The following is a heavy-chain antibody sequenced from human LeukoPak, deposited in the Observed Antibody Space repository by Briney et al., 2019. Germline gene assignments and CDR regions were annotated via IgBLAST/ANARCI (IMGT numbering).Heavy chain of an antibody. CDR3: ARDDLTGGVDY. CDR2: MNPNSGNT. CDR1: GYTFTSYD. Sequence: ASVKVSCKASGYTFTSYDINWVRQATGRGLEWMGWMNPNSGNTGYAQKFQGRVTITRNTSISTAYMELSSLRSEDTAVYYCARDDLTGGVDYWGQGTLVTVSS. J-gene: IGHJ4*02. D-gene: IGHD1-26*01. V-gene: IGHV1-8*03.